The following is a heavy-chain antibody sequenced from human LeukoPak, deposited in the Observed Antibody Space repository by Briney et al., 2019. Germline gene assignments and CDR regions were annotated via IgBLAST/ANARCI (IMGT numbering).Heavy chain of an antibody. CDR3: ARDMAWDYYGSGSYLPDY. V-gene: IGHV4-4*07. CDR1: GGSISSYY. J-gene: IGHJ4*02. Sequence: PSETLFLTFTVSGGSISSYYWSSIRQPAGKGLEWIGRIYTSGSTNYNPSLKSRVTMSVDTSKNQFPLKLSSVTAADTAVYYCARDMAWDYYGSGSYLPDYWGQGTLVTVSS. D-gene: IGHD3-10*01. CDR2: IYTSGST.